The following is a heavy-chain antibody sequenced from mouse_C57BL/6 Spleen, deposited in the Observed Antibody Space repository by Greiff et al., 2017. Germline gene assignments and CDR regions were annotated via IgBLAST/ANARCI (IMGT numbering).Heavy chain of an antibody. CDR1: GYTFTSYW. J-gene: IGHJ1*03. Sequence: QVQLKQPGAELVRPGSSVKLSCKASGYTFTSYWMHWVKQRPIQGLEWIGNIDPSDSETHYNQKFKDKATLTVDKSSSTAYMQLSSLTAEDSAVYYCAQGFHWYFDVWGTGTTVTVSS. CDR3: AQGFHWYFDV. V-gene: IGHV1-52*01. CDR2: IDPSDSET.